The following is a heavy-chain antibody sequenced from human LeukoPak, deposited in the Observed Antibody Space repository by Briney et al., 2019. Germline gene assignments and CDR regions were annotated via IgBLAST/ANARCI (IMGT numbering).Heavy chain of an antibody. J-gene: IGHJ6*03. D-gene: IGHD6-13*01. CDR3: VRSIAAADYYYYMDV. V-gene: IGHV1-69*05. CDR1: GGTFSSYA. Sequence: ASVKVSCKASGGTFSSYAISWVRQAPGQGLEWMGGIIPIFGTANYAQKFQGRVTITTDESTSTAYMELSSLRSEDTAVYYCVRSIAAADYYYYMDVWGKGTTVTVSS. CDR2: IIPIFGTA.